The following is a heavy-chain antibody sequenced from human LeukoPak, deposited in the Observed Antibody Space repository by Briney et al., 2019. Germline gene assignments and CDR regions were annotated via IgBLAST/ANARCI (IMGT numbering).Heavy chain of an antibody. V-gene: IGHV1-69*05. CDR2: IIPIFGTA. CDR3: AVCRGGSRYRSWFDP. CDR1: GGTFSSYA. D-gene: IGHD2-15*01. Sequence: AASVEVSCKASGGTFSSYAISWVRQAPGQGLEWMGGIIPIFGTANYAQKFPGRVTITTAESTSTAYMELSSLRSEDTAVYYCAVCRGGSRYRSWFDPWGQGTLVTVSS. J-gene: IGHJ5*02.